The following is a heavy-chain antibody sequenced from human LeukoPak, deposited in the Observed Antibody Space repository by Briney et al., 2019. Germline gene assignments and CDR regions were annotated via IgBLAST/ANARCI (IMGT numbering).Heavy chain of an antibody. D-gene: IGHD6-13*01. CDR2: MSPIFSRG. CDR3: ARGYSRWSIPTSSYYYRMYL. V-gene: IGHV1-69*13. J-gene: IGHJ6*02. CDR1: GDTLNNYS. Sequence: SVKVSCKASGDTLNNYSISWGRQAPGQGLEWMGGMSPIFSRGNYAQTFQGRVKITADETTKTAYMEMRRLSSDDTAVYYCARGYSRWSIPTSSYYYRMYLWGQGTPVAVSS.